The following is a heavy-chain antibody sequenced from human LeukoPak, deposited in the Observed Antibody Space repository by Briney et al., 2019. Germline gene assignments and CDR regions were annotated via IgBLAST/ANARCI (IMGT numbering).Heavy chain of an antibody. V-gene: IGHV1-2*02. CDR3: ARDGSGWMNWFDP. CDR2: INPNSGDT. D-gene: IGHD6-19*01. CDR1: GYTFTDYY. J-gene: IGHJ5*02. Sequence: ASVNVSCKASGYTFTDYYMHWVRQAPGQGLEWMGWINPNSGDTNYAQKFQGRVTMTRDTSISTAYMELSRLRSDDTAVYYCARDGSGWMNWFDPWGQGTLVTVSS.